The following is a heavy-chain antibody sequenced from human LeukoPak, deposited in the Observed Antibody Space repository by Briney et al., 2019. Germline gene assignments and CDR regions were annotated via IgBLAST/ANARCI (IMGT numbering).Heavy chain of an antibody. J-gene: IGHJ4*02. CDR1: GGTSSIYA. CDR3: ARGFHRLYGSGSYYNPEFDY. Sequence: ASVKVSCKASGGTSSIYAISWVRQAPGQGLEWMGRIIPILGIANYAQKFQGRVRITADKSTSTAYMELSSLRSEDTAVYYCARGFHRLYGSGSYYNPEFDYWGQGTLVTVSS. V-gene: IGHV1-69*04. D-gene: IGHD3-10*01. CDR2: IIPILGIA.